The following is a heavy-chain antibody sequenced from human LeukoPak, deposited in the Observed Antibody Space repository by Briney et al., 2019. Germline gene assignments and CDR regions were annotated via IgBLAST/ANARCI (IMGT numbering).Heavy chain of an antibody. CDR2: ISSSSSTI. D-gene: IGHD3-22*01. CDR1: GFTFSSHS. V-gene: IGHV3-48*01. CDR3: ARGAYYYED. Sequence: PGGSLRLSCAASGFTFSSHSMNWVRQAPGKGLEWVSYISSSSSTIYYADSVKGRFTISRDNAKNSLYLQMNSLRAEDTAVYYCARGAYYYEDWGQGTLVIVSS. J-gene: IGHJ4*02.